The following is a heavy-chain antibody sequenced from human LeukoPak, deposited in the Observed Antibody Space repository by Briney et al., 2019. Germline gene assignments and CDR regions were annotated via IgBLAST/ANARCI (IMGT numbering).Heavy chain of an antibody. CDR3: ARGRNNAFDI. J-gene: IGHJ3*02. Sequence: SQTLSLTCAISGDSVSSSSDAWNWIRQSPSRGLEWLGRTYYRSNDYAVSVKSRMTINADTSKNQVSLQLSSVTPEDTAVCYCARGRNNAFDIWGQGTMVTVSS. V-gene: IGHV6-1*01. D-gene: IGHD1/OR15-1a*01. CDR1: GDSVSSSSDA. CDR2: TYYRSN.